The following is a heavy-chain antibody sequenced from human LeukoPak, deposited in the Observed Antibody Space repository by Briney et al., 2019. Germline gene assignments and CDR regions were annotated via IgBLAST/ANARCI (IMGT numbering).Heavy chain of an antibody. D-gene: IGHD3-22*01. CDR2: IKPDGSEN. Sequence: GGSLRLSCAASGFTFNTYWMSWVRQAPGKGLEWVAKIKPDGSENFHVDSVKGRFTISRDNARNSLYLEMSTLGAEDTAVYYCARIYYYESSGYRYLDYWGQGILVTVSS. V-gene: IGHV3-7*01. CDR3: ARIYYYESSGYRYLDY. CDR1: GFTFNTYW. J-gene: IGHJ4*02.